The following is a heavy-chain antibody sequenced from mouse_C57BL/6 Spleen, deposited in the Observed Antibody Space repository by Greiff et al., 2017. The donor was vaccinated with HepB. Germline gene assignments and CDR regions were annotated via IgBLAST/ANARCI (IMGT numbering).Heavy chain of an antibody. CDR3: ARRGGYYVDYFDY. V-gene: IGHV1-69*01. J-gene: IGHJ2*01. Sequence: QVQLQQPGAELVMPGASVKLSCKASGYTFTSYWMHWVKQRPGQGLEWIGEIDPSDSYTNYNQKFKGKATLTVDTSSSTAYMQLSSLTSEDSAVYYCARRGGYYVDYFDYWGQGTTLTVSS. D-gene: IGHD2-3*01. CDR1: GYTFTSYW. CDR2: IDPSDSYT.